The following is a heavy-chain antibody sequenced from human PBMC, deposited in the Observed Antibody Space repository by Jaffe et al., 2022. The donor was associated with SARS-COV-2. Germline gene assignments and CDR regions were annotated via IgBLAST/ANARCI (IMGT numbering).Heavy chain of an antibody. CDR2: TYYRSKWYN. J-gene: IGHJ5*02. D-gene: IGHD2-15*01. Sequence: QVQLQQSGPGLVKPSQTLSLTCAISGDSVSSNSAAWNWIRQSPSRGLEWLGRTYYRSKWYNDYAVSVKSRITINPDTSKNQFSLQLNSVTPEDTAVYYCARGNIEYCSGGSCYSSWFDPWGQGTLVTVSS. CDR1: GDSVSSNSAA. CDR3: ARGNIEYCSGGSCYSSWFDP. V-gene: IGHV6-1*01.